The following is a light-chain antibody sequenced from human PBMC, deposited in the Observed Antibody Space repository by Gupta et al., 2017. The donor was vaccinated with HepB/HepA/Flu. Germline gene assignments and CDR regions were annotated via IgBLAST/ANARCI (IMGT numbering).Light chain of an antibody. CDR2: AAY. CDR1: QSISNF. Sequence: DITMTQSPSSLSASVGDRVTITCRASQSISNFLNWYQQKPGKGPKLLIFAAYTWQNGVPSRFSGSGSGTDFTLTSSRRQPEDFATYYLQHSYSCRTFGQGTEVDIK. J-gene: IGKJ1*01. CDR3: QHSYSCRT. V-gene: IGKV1-39*01.